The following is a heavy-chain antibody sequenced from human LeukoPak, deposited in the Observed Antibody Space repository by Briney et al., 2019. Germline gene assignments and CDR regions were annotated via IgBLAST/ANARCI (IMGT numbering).Heavy chain of an antibody. Sequence: GGSLRLSCAASGFTFRSYAIYGVRQAPGKGLEWVSGISGSGGDTYFADSVKGRFTISRDNSKNTVFMQMDSLRAEDTAVYYCAKTTAGYSSGRYPGWPIDYWGQGTLVTVSS. CDR1: GFTFRSYA. V-gene: IGHV3-23*01. CDR2: ISGSGGDT. CDR3: AKTTAGYSSGRYPGWPIDY. D-gene: IGHD6-19*01. J-gene: IGHJ4*02.